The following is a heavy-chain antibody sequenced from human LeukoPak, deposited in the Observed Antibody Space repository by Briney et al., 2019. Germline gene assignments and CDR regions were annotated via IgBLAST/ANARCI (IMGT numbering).Heavy chain of an antibody. Sequence: ASVKVSCKASGGTFSSYAISWVRQAPGQGLEWMGRIIPILGIANYAQKFRGRVTITADKSTSTAYMELSSLRSEDTAVYYCARGGGWYVNWFDPWGQGTLVTVSS. J-gene: IGHJ5*02. D-gene: IGHD6-19*01. CDR1: GGTFSSYA. V-gene: IGHV1-69*04. CDR2: IIPILGIA. CDR3: ARGGGWYVNWFDP.